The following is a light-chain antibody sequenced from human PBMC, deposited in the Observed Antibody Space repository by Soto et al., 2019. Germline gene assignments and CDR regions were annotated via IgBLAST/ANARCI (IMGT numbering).Light chain of an antibody. J-gene: IGKJ3*01. V-gene: IGKV1-39*01. Sequence: DIQMTQSPFSLSASVGDRVTITCRASQNISNYLNWYQQKPGKAPTPLIYSPSSLQSGVPSRFSGSGSGTDFTLTINSLQPEDFATYYCQQSYSALIFTFGPGTKVDI. CDR1: QNISNY. CDR2: SPS. CDR3: QQSYSALIFT.